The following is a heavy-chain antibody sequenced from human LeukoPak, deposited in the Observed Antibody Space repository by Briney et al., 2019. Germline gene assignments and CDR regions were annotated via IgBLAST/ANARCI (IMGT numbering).Heavy chain of an antibody. CDR2: IYYSGRI. CDR3: ARCRDVDTAMVIGYYFDY. V-gene: IGHV4-59*12. Sequence: PSETLSLTCAVSGGSISSYYWSWIRLPPGKGLEWIGHIYYSGRINYNPSLKSRVTISVDTSKNQFSLKLSSVTAADTAVYYCARCRDVDTAMVIGYYFDYWGQGTLVTVSS. J-gene: IGHJ4*02. CDR1: GGSISSYY. D-gene: IGHD5-18*01.